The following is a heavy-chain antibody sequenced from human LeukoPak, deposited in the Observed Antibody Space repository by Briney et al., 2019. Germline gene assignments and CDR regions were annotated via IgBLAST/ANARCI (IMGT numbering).Heavy chain of an antibody. CDR1: GFTFSDYG. Sequence: GGSLRLSCAASGFTFSDYGMVWVRQVPGQGLEWVSAISGSGGSTYYADSVKGRFTISRDNSKNTAYLQMNSLKTEDTAVYYCTSYCSGGSCYYMDVWGKGTTVTISS. CDR2: ISGSGGST. D-gene: IGHD2-15*01. V-gene: IGHV3-23*01. J-gene: IGHJ6*03. CDR3: TSYCSGGSCYYMDV.